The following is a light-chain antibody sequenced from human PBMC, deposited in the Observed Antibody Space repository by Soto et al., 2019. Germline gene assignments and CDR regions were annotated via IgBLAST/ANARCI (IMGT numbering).Light chain of an antibody. CDR2: AAS. Sequence: DIQMTQSPSSLSASVGDRVTITCRASQSIDNYLSWYQQIPGKAPKLLIYAASNLQRGVPSRFSGSGSGTEFTLTISNLQPDDFGGYYCQQCFSLPPTFGHGTKVENK. CDR1: QSIDNY. CDR3: QQCFSLPPT. J-gene: IGKJ1*01. V-gene: IGKV1-39*01.